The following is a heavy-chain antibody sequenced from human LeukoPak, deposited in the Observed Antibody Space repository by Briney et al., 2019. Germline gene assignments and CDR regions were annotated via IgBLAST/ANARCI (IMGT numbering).Heavy chain of an antibody. J-gene: IGHJ4*02. CDR2: ISYDGSNK. Sequence: GGSLRLSCAASGFTFSSYAMHWVRQAPGKGLEWVAVISYDGSNKYYADSVKGRFTISRDNSKNTLYLQMNSLRAEDTAVYYCARGLGYSYGYFDYWGQGTPVTVSS. CDR1: GFTFSSYA. CDR3: ARGLGYSYGYFDY. D-gene: IGHD5-18*01. V-gene: IGHV3-30*04.